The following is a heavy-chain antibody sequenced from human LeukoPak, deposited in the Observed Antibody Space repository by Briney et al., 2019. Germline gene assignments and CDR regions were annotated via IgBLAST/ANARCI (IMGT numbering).Heavy chain of an antibody. CDR3: AKESPLLWFGDLDAFDI. CDR1: GFTFSSYA. J-gene: IGHJ3*02. CDR2: ISGSGGST. Sequence: GGSLRLSCAASGFTFSSYAMHWVRQAPGKGLEWVSAISGSGGSTYYADSVKGRFTISRDNSKNTLYLQMNSLRAEDTAVYYCAKESPLLWFGDLDAFDIWGQGTMVTVSS. V-gene: IGHV3-23*01. D-gene: IGHD3-10*01.